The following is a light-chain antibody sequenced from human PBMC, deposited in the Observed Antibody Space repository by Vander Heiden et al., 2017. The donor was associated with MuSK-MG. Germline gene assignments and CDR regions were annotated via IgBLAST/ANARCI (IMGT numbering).Light chain of an antibody. J-gene: IGKJ4*01. CDR1: QSVSSN. CDR3: QQYNNWPPIT. CDR2: GAS. Sequence: EIVLTQSPATLSVSPGERATLSCRASQSVSSNLAWYQQKPVQAPRLLIYGASTRATGIPARFSGSGYGTEFTLTISSLQSEDFAVYYCQQYNNWPPITFGGGTKVEIK. V-gene: IGKV3-15*01.